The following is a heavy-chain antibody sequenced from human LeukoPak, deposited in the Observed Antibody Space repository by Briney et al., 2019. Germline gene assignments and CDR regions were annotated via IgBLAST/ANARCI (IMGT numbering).Heavy chain of an antibody. CDR2: IYPGDSDT. V-gene: IGHV5-51*01. J-gene: IGHJ6*03. D-gene: IGHD2-15*01. CDR1: GYRFTSYW. CDR3: ARQADCSGGSCYGYYYYYYMDV. Sequence: GESLKISFKGAGYRFTSYWIGWGRRMPGKGVEWMGIIYPGDSDTRYSPSFQGEVTISADKSIRTTSLQWRSIEASDTAMYYCARQADCSGGSCYGYYYYYYMDVWGKGTTVTVSS.